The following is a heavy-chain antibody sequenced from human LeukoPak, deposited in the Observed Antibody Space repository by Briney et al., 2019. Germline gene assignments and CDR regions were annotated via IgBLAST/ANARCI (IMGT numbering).Heavy chain of an antibody. CDR1: GYSISSGYY. J-gene: IGHJ4*02. CDR3: ARAPNYYDSSGYSPFDY. D-gene: IGHD3-22*01. Sequence: PSETLSLTCTVSGYSISSGYYWGWIRQPPGKGLEWIGSIYHSGSTYYNPSLKSRVTISVDTSKNQFSLKLSSVTAADTAVYYCARAPNYYDSSGYSPFDYWGQGTLVTVSS. CDR2: IYHSGST. V-gene: IGHV4-38-2*02.